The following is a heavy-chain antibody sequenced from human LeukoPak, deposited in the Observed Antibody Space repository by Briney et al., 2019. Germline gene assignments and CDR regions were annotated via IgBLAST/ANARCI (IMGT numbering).Heavy chain of an antibody. CDR2: IYYSGST. V-gene: IGHV4-39*07. J-gene: IGHJ6*03. CDR1: GGSISSSSYY. Sequence: PSETLSLTCTVSGGSISSSSYYWGWIRQPPGKGLEWIGSIYYSGSTYYNPSLKSRVTVSVDTSKNQFSLKLSSVTAADTAVYYCVRDSMITFGGTHYTDVWGKGTTVTVSS. D-gene: IGHD3-16*01. CDR3: VRDSMITFGGTHYTDV.